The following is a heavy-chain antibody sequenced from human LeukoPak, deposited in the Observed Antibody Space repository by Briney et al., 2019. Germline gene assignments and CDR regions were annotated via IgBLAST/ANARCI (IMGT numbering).Heavy chain of an antibody. CDR1: GFTFSSYW. D-gene: IGHD6-13*01. Sequence: GGSLRLSCAASGFTFSSYWMSWVRQAPGKGLERVANIKQDGSEKYYVDSVKGRFTISRDNAKNSLYLQMNSLRAEDTAVYYCARDLSLRGYSSSWASLGFDYWGQGTLVTVSS. CDR2: IKQDGSEK. J-gene: IGHJ4*02. CDR3: ARDLSLRGYSSSWASLGFDY. V-gene: IGHV3-7*03.